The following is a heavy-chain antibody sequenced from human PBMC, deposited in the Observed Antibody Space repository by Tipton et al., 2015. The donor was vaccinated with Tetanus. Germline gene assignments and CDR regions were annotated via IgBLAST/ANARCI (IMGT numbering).Heavy chain of an antibody. J-gene: IGHJ6*02. CDR3: ARRTNSGHVYNPLDL. Sequence: SLRLSCEASGFTFKHHGMYWVRQAPGKGLERVALIWYDGSNQDYAHSVRGRFTISRDNSKSTLFLQMNSLRAEDTAVYYCARRTNSGHVYNPLDLWGQGTTVTVSS. V-gene: IGHV3-33*01. D-gene: IGHD5-24*01. CDR1: GFTFKHHG. CDR2: IWYDGSNQ.